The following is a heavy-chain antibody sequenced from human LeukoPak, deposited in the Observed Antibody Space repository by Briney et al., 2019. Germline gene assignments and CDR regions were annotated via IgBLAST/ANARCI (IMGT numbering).Heavy chain of an antibody. Sequence: ASVNVSCKASGGTFSSYAISWVRQAPGQGLEWMGWMNPNSGNTGYAQKFQGRVTMTRNTSISTAYMELSSLRSEDTAVYYCARLWRPVTIFGVVLRRNNWFDPWGQGTLVTVSS. CDR1: GGTFSSYA. CDR2: MNPNSGNT. J-gene: IGHJ5*02. V-gene: IGHV1-8*02. CDR3: ARLWRPVTIFGVVLRRNNWFDP. D-gene: IGHD3-3*01.